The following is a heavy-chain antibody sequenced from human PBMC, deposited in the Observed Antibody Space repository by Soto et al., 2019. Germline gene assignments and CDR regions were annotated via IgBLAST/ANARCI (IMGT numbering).Heavy chain of an antibody. D-gene: IGHD4-17*01. V-gene: IGHV1-18*04. CDR1: GYTFTSYG. CDR2: ISAYNGNT. CDR3: AREPYMTTVTMWTNYYYYYGMDV. J-gene: IGHJ6*02. Sequence: GASVKVSCKASGYTFTSYGISWVRQAPGQGLEWMGWISAYNGNTNYAQKLQGRVTMTTDTSTSTAYMELRSLRSDDTAVYYCAREPYMTTVTMWTNYYYYYGMDVWGQGTTVTVSS.